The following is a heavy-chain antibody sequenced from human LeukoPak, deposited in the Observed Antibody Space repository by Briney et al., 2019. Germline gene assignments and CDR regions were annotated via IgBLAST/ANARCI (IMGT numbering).Heavy chain of an antibody. V-gene: IGHV3-15*01. J-gene: IGHJ4*02. CDR2: IKSKTDGGTT. D-gene: IGHD3-9*01. CDR1: AFTFSDAW. CDR3: TTGSRLRYSDY. Sequence: GGSLRLCCAASAFTFSDAWMTWVRQAPGKGLEWVGRIKSKTDGGTTDYAAPVKGRFTISRDDSKNTLYLQMNSLKTEDTAVYYCTTGSRLRYSDYWGQGTLVTVSS.